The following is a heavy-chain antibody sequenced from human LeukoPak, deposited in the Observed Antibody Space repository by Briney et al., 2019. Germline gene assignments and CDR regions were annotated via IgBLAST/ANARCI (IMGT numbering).Heavy chain of an antibody. V-gene: IGHV4-59*01. J-gene: IGHJ5*02. Sequence: NTSETLSLTCTVSGGSISSYYWSWIRQPPGKGLEWIGYIHYSGSTNYNPSLKSRITISVDTSKNQFSLKLNSVTAADTAVYYCARGPPEGPDNWFDPWGQGTLVTVSS. CDR1: GGSISSYY. CDR2: IHYSGST. CDR3: ARGPPEGPDNWFDP.